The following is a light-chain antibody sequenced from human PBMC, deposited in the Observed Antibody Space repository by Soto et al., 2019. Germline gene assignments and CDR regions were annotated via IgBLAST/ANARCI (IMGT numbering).Light chain of an antibody. V-gene: IGKV3-15*01. CDR3: QQYNNWPGT. CDR1: QSISSN. Sequence: EIVLTQSPATLSVSAGGTVTLSCRASQSISSNLAWYQQIPGQAPRLLLFGASTRATGIPARFSGSGSGTEFTLTISSLQSEDFAVYYCQQYNNWPGTFGQGTKVDIK. J-gene: IGKJ2*01. CDR2: GAS.